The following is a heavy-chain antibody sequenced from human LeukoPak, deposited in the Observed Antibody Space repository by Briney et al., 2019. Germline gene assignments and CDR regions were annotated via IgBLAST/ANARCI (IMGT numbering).Heavy chain of an antibody. J-gene: IGHJ3*02. Sequence: ASVTVSCKASGYTFTGYNMHRLRHAPGQGLEWMGWINPNSGGTNYAQKFQGRVTMTRDTSISTAYMELSRLRSDDTAVYYCARAKGDAFDIWGQGTMVTVSS. CDR2: INPNSGGT. CDR3: ARAKGDAFDI. CDR1: GYTFTGYN. V-gene: IGHV1-2*02.